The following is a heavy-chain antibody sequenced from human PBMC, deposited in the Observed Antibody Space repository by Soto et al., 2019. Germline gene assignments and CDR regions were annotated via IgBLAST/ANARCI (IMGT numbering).Heavy chain of an antibody. CDR1: GFTFGDYA. Sequence: GGSLRLSCTASGFTFGDYAMSWFRQAPGKGLEWVGFIRSKAYGGTTEYAASVKGRFTISRDDSKSIAYLQMNSLKTEDTAVYYCTRETYYDSSGYDLEYYGMDVWGQGTTVTVSS. CDR3: TRETYYDSSGYDLEYYGMDV. V-gene: IGHV3-49*03. J-gene: IGHJ6*02. CDR2: IRSKAYGGTT. D-gene: IGHD3-22*01.